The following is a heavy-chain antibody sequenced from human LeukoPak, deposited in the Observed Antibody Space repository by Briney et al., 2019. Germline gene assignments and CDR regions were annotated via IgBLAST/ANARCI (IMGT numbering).Heavy chain of an antibody. Sequence: GGSLRLSCAASGFTVRRNYLSWVRQAPGKGLEWVSAISGSGGSTYYADSVKGRFTISRDNSKNTLYLQMNSLRAEDTAVYYCAKDGSASSGPYWYFDLWGRGTLVTVSS. CDR3: AKDGSASSGPYWYFDL. V-gene: IGHV3-23*01. J-gene: IGHJ2*01. CDR2: ISGSGGST. D-gene: IGHD6-19*01. CDR1: GFTVRRNY.